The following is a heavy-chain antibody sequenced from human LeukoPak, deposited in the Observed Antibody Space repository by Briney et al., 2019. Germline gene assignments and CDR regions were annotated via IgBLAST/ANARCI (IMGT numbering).Heavy chain of an antibody. Sequence: PGGSLRLSCAASGFTFSSYWMSWVRQAPGKGLEWVAFIRYDGSNKYYADSVKGRFTISRDNSKNTLYLQMNSLRPEDTAVYYCAKGNYYDSSAYNYFDYWGQGTLVTVSS. V-gene: IGHV3-30*02. CDR1: GFTFSSYW. J-gene: IGHJ4*02. CDR2: IRYDGSNK. CDR3: AKGNYYDSSAYNYFDY. D-gene: IGHD3-22*01.